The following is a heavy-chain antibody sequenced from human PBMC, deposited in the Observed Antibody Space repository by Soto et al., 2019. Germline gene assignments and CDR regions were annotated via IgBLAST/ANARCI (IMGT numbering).Heavy chain of an antibody. D-gene: IGHD5-12*01. J-gene: IGHJ5*02. Sequence: QVQLVQSGAEVKKPGSSVKVSCKASGGTFSSYAISWVRQAPGQGLEWMGGIIPIFGTANYAQKFQGRVTITAAESTSTAYMELSSLRSEDTAVYYCARTRGYSGYDPSNWFDPWGQGTLVTVSS. V-gene: IGHV1-69*12. CDR1: GGTFSSYA. CDR2: IIPIFGTA. CDR3: ARTRGYSGYDPSNWFDP.